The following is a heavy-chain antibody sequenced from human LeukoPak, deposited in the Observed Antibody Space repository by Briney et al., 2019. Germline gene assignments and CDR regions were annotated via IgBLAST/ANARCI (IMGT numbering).Heavy chain of an antibody. CDR1: GGSFSGYY. V-gene: IGHV4-34*01. CDR3: ASRHTYDSSGYYYYYFDY. Sequence: SETLSLTCAVYGGSFSGYYWSWIRQPPGKGLEWIGEINHSGSTNYNPSLKSRVTISVDTSKNQFSLKLSSVTAADTAVYYCASRHTYDSSGYYYYYFDYWGQGTLVTVSS. CDR2: INHSGST. D-gene: IGHD3-22*01. J-gene: IGHJ4*02.